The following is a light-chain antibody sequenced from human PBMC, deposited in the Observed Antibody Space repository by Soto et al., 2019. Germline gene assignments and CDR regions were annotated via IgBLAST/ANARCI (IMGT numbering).Light chain of an antibody. J-gene: IGKJ5*01. CDR1: QSLVHGDGIAY. V-gene: IGKV2-30*02. CDR2: KVS. Sequence: DVVMTQSPLSLPVTLGQPASISCRSNQSLVHGDGIAYFSWFQQRPGRSPRRLIYKVSNRASGVPDRFSGSGSGTDFTLKISRVEAEDVGVYYCMQALQTPPITFGQGTRLEIK. CDR3: MQALQTPPIT.